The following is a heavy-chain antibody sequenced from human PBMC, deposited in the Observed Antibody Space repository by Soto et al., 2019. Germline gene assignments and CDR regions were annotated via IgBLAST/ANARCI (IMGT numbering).Heavy chain of an antibody. CDR3: ARDSSWLLVSVGSFDY. V-gene: IGHV6-1*01. D-gene: IGHD5-18*01. J-gene: IGHJ4*02. CDR2: TYYRSKWYN. Sequence: SQTLSLTCAISGDSVSSNSAAWNWIRQSPSRGLEWLGRTYYRSKWYNDYAVSVKSRITINPDTSKNQFSLQLNSVTPEDTAVYYCARDSSWLLVSVGSFDYWGQGTLVTSPQ. CDR1: GDSVSSNSAA.